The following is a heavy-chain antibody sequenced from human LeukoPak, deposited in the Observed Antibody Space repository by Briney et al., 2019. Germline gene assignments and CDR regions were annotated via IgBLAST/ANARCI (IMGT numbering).Heavy chain of an antibody. CDR3: ARDQEQWLVDNWFDP. Sequence: GGSLRLSCAASGFTFSSYWMHWVRQAPGKGLVWVSRINSDGSSTSYADSVKGRFTISRDNAKNTLYLQMNSLRAEDTAVYYCARDQEQWLVDNWFDPWGRGTLVTVSS. J-gene: IGHJ5*02. CDR2: INSDGSST. CDR1: GFTFSSYW. V-gene: IGHV3-74*01. D-gene: IGHD6-19*01.